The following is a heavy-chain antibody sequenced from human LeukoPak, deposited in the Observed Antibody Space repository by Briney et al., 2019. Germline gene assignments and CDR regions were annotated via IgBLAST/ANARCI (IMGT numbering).Heavy chain of an antibody. J-gene: IGHJ5*02. CDR3: ARHPARSNWFDP. CDR2: IYYSGST. Sequence: SETLSLTCTVSGGSISSSSYYWGWIRQPPGKGLEWIGSIYYSGSTYYNSSLKSRVTISVDTSKNQFSLKLTSVTVADTAVYYCARHPARSNWFDPWGQGILVTVSS. CDR1: GGSISSSSYY. V-gene: IGHV4-39*01.